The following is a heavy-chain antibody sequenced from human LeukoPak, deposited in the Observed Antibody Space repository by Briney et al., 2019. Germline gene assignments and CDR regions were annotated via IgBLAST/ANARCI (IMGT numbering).Heavy chain of an antibody. CDR2: IRYDGSDN. J-gene: IGHJ3*01. CDR1: GFTFCYCA. V-gene: IGHV3-30*02. Sequence: QPGGSLRLSCSAFGFTFCYCAFLWVGPAPGKGREGLAFIRYDGSDNYYEDSVKGRFTISRHNSQKTLYLQMDSLRTEDTAFYYCALIGVVIPPDTYDVWGQGTLVTVSS. D-gene: IGHD2-21*01. CDR3: ALIGVVIPPDTYDV.